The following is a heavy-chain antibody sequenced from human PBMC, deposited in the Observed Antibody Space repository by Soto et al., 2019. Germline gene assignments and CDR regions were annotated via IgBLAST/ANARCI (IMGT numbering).Heavy chain of an antibody. D-gene: IGHD2-8*01. CDR3: ARGQMVYAIQNYYYYGMDV. CDR1: GFTLSSYS. J-gene: IGHJ6*02. Sequence: GGSLRLSCAASGFTLSSYSMNWVSQAPGKGLEWVSYISSSSSTIYYADSVKGRFTISRDNVKNSLYLQMNSLRDEDTAVYYCARGQMVYAIQNYYYYGMDVWGQGTTVTVSS. V-gene: IGHV3-48*02. CDR2: ISSSSSTI.